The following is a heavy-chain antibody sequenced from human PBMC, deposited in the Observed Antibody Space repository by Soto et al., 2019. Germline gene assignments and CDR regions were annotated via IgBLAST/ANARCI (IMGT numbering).Heavy chain of an antibody. CDR1: GFTFSSYA. J-gene: IGHJ4*02. CDR3: AKDLQMGYCSGGSCYTGPGDYFDY. V-gene: IGHV3-23*01. CDR2: ISGSGGST. D-gene: IGHD2-15*01. Sequence: GGSLRLSCAASGFTFSSYAMSWVRQAPGKGLEWVSAISGSGGSTYYADSVKGRFTISRDNSKNTLYLQVNSLRAEDTAVYYCAKDLQMGYCSGGSCYTGPGDYFDYWGQGTLVTVSS.